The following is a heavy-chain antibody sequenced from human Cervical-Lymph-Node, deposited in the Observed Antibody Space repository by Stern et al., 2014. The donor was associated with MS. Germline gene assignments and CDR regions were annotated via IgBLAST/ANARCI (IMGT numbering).Heavy chain of an antibody. CDR1: GFTFTSSA. CDR3: AAGFYYYDSSGYSDY. Sequence: QLVESGPEVKKPGTSVKVSCKASGFTFTSSAVQWVRQARGQRLEWIGWIVVGSGNTNYAQKVQERVTITRDMSTSTAYMELSSLRSEDTAVYYCAAGFYYYDSSGYSDYWGQGTLVTVSS. V-gene: IGHV1-58*01. J-gene: IGHJ4*02. D-gene: IGHD3-22*01. CDR2: IVVGSGNT.